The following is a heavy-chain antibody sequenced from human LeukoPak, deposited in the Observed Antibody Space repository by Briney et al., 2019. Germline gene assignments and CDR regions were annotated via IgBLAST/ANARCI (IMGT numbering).Heavy chain of an antibody. Sequence: GGSLRLSCTASGFTFSNFGVNWVRQAPGKGLEWVSCMDRHTDIYYANSVRGRFTISRDNAKNSVFLQMNRLTVEDTAVYYCVRDPTTNRFQYFQYWGQGALVTVSS. V-gene: IGHV3-69-1*02. CDR1: GFTFSNFG. CDR3: VRDPTTNRFQYFQY. D-gene: IGHD1-26*01. J-gene: IGHJ1*01. CDR2: MDRHTDI.